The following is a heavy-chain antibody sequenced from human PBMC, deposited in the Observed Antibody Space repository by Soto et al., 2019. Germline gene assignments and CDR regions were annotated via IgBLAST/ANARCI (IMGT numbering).Heavy chain of an antibody. CDR2: IYPGDSDT. J-gene: IGHJ6*02. Sequence: LGESLKISCKGSGYSFTSYWIGWVRQMPWKGLEWMGIIYPGDSDTRYSPSFQGQVTISADKSISTAYLQWSSLKASDTAMYYCARTTGTTFYYYGMDVWGQGTTVTVSS. CDR3: ARTTGTTFYYYGMDV. D-gene: IGHD1-7*01. CDR1: GYSFTSYW. V-gene: IGHV5-51*01.